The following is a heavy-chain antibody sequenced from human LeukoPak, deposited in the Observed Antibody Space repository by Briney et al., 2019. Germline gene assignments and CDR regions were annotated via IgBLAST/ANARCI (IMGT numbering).Heavy chain of an antibody. CDR3: ANGRSESYHY. CDR2: ITSSGAT. J-gene: IGHJ4*02. CDR1: GFTFSKYG. D-gene: IGHD1-26*01. Sequence: PGGSLRLSCAASGFTFSKYGAWVRPAPGKGLEWVSAITSSGATYYADSVKGRFTISGDNSKNTLYLQMNSLGAEDTAVYYCANGRSESYHYWGRGTLVTVSS. V-gene: IGHV3-23*01.